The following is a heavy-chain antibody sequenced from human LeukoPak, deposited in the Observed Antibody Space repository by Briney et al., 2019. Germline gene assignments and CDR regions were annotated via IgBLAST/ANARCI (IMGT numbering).Heavy chain of an antibody. J-gene: IGHJ6*03. CDR3: ASSYGDDTYYYYYYMDV. Sequence: PSETLSLTCTVSGGSISSSSYYWGWIRQPPEKGLEWIGSIYYSGSTYYNPSLKSRVTISVDTSKNQFSLKLSSVTAADTAVYYCASSYGDDTYYYYYYMDVWGKGTTVTTSS. CDR2: IYYSGST. D-gene: IGHD4-17*01. CDR1: GGSISSSSYY. V-gene: IGHV4-39*01.